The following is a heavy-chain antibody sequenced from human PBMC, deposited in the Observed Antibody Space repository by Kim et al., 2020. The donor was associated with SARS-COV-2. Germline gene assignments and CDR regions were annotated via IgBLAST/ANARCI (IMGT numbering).Heavy chain of an antibody. J-gene: IGHJ6*02. CDR1: GGTFSSYA. CDR2: IIPIFGTA. CDR3: RLVVPPPYNYYYGMDV. Sequence: SVKVSCKASGGTFSSYAISWVRQAPGQGLEWMGGIIPIFGTANYAQKFQGRVTITADESTSTAYMELSSLRSEDTAVYYCRLVVPPPYNYYYGMDVWGQGTTVTVSS. D-gene: IGHD2-2*01. V-gene: IGHV1-69*13.